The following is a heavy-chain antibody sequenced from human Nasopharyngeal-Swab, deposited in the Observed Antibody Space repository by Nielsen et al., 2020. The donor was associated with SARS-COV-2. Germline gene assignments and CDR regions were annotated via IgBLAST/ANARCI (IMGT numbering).Heavy chain of an antibody. CDR1: GFSFGYYA. CDR2: ISNGGGST. CDR3: ARDLTLIGFFDL. D-gene: IGHD3-22*01. J-gene: IGHJ2*01. V-gene: IGHV3-23*01. Sequence: GESLKISCAGSGFSFGYYAMSWVRQAPGKGLEWVSGISNGGGSTYYADSVGGRFTISRDNSQNTLYLQVNSLRAEDTAVYYCARDLTLIGFFDLWGRGTLVTVSS.